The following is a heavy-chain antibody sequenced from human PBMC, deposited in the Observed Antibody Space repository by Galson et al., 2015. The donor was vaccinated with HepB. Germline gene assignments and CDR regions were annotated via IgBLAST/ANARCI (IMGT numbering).Heavy chain of an antibody. J-gene: IGHJ5*02. Sequence: SVKVSCKASGGTFSSYAISWVRQAPGQGLEWMGGIIPIFGTANYAQKFQGRVTITADESTSTAYMELSSLRSEDTAVYYCATSGSRDGWFDPWGQGTLVTVSS. CDR1: GGTFSSYA. CDR2: IIPIFGTA. V-gene: IGHV1-69*13. CDR3: ATSGSRDGWFDP. D-gene: IGHD1-26*01.